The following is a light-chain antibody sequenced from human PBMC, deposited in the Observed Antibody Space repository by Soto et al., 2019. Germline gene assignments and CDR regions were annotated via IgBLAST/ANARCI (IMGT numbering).Light chain of an antibody. V-gene: IGKV1-9*01. CDR1: QGISSY. CDR3: QQLNSYPLT. J-gene: IGKJ4*01. CDR2: AAS. Sequence: IQLTQSPSSLSASVGDRVTITCWASQGISSYLAWYQQKPGKAPKLLIYAASTLQSGVPSRFSGSGSGTDFTLTISSLLPEDFATYYCQQLNSYPLTFGGGTKVEIK.